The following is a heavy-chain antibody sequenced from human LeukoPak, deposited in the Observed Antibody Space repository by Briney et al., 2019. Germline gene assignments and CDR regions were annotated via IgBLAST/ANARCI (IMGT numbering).Heavy chain of an antibody. Sequence: SQTLSLTCAISGDSVSSNSAAWNWIRQSPSRGLEWLGRTYYRYKWYNDYAVSVKSRITISPDTSKNQFSLQLNSVPPEDTAVYYCARGVVGATRYYYYYMDVWGKGTTVTVPS. D-gene: IGHD1-26*01. V-gene: IGHV6-1*01. J-gene: IGHJ6*03. CDR1: GDSVSSNSAA. CDR2: TYYRYKWYN. CDR3: ARGVVGATRYYYYYMDV.